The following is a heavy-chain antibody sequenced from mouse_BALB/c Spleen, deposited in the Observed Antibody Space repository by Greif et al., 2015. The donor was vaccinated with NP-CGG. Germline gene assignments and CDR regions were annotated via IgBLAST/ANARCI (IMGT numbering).Heavy chain of an antibody. D-gene: IGHD2-14*01. V-gene: IGHV2-9*02. CDR2: IWAGGST. CDR3: ARDGVRRGGFYAMDY. Sequence: VKVVESGPGLVAPSQSLSITCTVSGFSLTSYGVHWVRQPPGKGLEWLGVIWAGGSTNYNSALMSRLSISKDNSKSQVFLKMNSLQTDDTAMYYCARDGVRRGGFYAMDYWGQGTSVTVSS. J-gene: IGHJ4*01. CDR1: GFSLTSYG.